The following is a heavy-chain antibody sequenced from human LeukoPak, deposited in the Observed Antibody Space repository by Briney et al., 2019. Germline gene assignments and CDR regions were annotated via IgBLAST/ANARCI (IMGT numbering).Heavy chain of an antibody. CDR1: RFSLSSYW. Sequence: GGSLRLSCAASRFSLSSYWMSWVRQAPGKGLEWVANMNQDGSDKNYVDSVKGRFTISRDDAKNLLYLQMNSLRAEDTAVYYCARESTEERPGCWGQGTLVTVSS. J-gene: IGHJ1*01. CDR3: ARESTEERPGC. D-gene: IGHD1-1*01. CDR2: MNQDGSDK. V-gene: IGHV3-7*01.